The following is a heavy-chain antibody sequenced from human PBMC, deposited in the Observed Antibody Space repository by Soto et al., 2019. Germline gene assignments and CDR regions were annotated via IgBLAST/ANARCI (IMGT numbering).Heavy chain of an antibody. CDR2: IYYSGST. CDR1: GGSISSGGYY. J-gene: IGHJ5*02. CDR3: ARVVRRVADWFDP. Sequence: LSLTCTVSGGSISSGGYYLSWIRQHPGKGLEWIGYIYYSGSTYYNPSLKSRVTISVDTSKNQFSLKLSSVTAADTAVYYCARVVRRVADWFDPWGQGTLDSVSS. D-gene: IGHD3-10*01. V-gene: IGHV4-31*03.